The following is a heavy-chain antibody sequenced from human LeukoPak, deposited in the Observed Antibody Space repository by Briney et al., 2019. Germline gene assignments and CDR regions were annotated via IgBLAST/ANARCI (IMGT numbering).Heavy chain of an antibody. Sequence: GGSLRLSCAASGFTFSSYAMHWVRKAPGKGLEWVAFISYDENKKYYVDSVKGRFTISRDNSKNTLYLQMSSLRVDDTAVYYCARDMGYYGSGSYYTPYHWGQGTLVTVSS. J-gene: IGHJ4*02. CDR1: GFTFSSYA. CDR3: ARDMGYYGSGSYYTPYH. CDR2: ISYDENKK. V-gene: IGHV3-30-3*01. D-gene: IGHD3-10*01.